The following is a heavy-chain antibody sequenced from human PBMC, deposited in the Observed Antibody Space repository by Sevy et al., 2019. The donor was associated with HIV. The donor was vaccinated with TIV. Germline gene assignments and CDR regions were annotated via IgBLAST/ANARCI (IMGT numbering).Heavy chain of an antibody. CDR1: GYTFNSFY. CDR2: INPYSGGT. CDR3: VRDRFYGGDSVTFAGDF. Sequence: ASVKVSCKASGYTFNSFYIHWVRQAPGQGLEWMGWINPYSGGTHYAQKFQGRVTLTRDTSISVAHMDLTSLRSNDTAVYYCVRDRFYGGDSVTFAGDFWGQGTLVTVSS. J-gene: IGHJ4*02. V-gene: IGHV1-2*02. D-gene: IGHD2-21*02.